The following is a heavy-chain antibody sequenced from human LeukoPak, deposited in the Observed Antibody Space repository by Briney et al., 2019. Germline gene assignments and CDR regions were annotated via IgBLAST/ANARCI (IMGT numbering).Heavy chain of an antibody. J-gene: IGHJ4*02. D-gene: IGHD2-15*01. CDR1: GFTFTGYS. V-gene: IGHV3-30*18. Sequence: GGSLRLACVASGFTFTGYSMHWLRQAPGKGLEWLSIISFDAAAEYYADSLQGRFTISRDNSENTVYLQMSSLRVEDTAIYYCAKDEGYSSYFFDSWGQGTLVTVSS. CDR3: AKDEGYSSYFFDS. CDR2: ISFDAAAE.